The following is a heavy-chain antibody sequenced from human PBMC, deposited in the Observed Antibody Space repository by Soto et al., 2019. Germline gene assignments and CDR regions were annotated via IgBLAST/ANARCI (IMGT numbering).Heavy chain of an antibody. J-gene: IGHJ1*01. CDR2: FYYTGST. V-gene: IGHV4-39*01. CDR3: ARQIEGGTSGYYH. D-gene: IGHD3-22*01. Sequence: PSETLSLTCTVSGGSISSSNYYWAWIRQPPGKGLEWIGSFYYTGSTYYNPSLRSRVTISVDTSKNQFSLKLSSVTAADTAVYYCARQIEGGTSGYYHWGQGPLVTVSS. CDR1: GGSISSSNYY.